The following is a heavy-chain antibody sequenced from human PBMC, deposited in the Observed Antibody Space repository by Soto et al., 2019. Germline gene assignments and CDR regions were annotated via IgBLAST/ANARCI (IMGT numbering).Heavy chain of an antibody. V-gene: IGHV4-34*01. CDR3: ARDTKTTVTRYRSYYFDY. D-gene: IGHD4-17*01. Sequence: PSEILSLTCAVYGGSFSGYYWSWIRQPPGKGLEWIGEINHSGSTNYNPSLKSRVTISVDTSKNQFSLKLSSVTAADTAVYYCARDTKTTVTRYRSYYFDYWGQGTLVTVSS. CDR1: GGSFSGYY. J-gene: IGHJ4*02. CDR2: INHSGST.